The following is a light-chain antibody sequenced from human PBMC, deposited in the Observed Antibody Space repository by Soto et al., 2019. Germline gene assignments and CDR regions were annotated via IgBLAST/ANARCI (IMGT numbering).Light chain of an antibody. CDR2: AAN. CDR1: QDIDSW. CDR3: QQTDRFPYT. V-gene: IGKV1-12*01. J-gene: IGKJ2*01. Sequence: DIQMTQSPSSVSASVGDRVTIACRASQDIDSWLVWYQQRPGEATKLLIYAANSLQSGVPSRFSGSGSGTDFTRTHSYLQPEDFATYYCQQTDRFPYTFGLGTKLEIK.